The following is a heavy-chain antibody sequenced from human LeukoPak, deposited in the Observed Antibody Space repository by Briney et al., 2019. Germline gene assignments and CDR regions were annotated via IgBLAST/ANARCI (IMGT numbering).Heavy chain of an antibody. CDR3: AKDQGGSSWFSAFDI. J-gene: IGHJ3*02. CDR2: ISGSGGST. Sequence: QAGGSLRLSCAASGFTFSNYAMSWVRQAPGKGLEWVSAISGSGGSTYYADSVKGRFTISRDNSKNTLYLQMNSLRAEDTAVYYRAKDQGGSSWFSAFDIWGQGTMVTVSS. CDR1: GFTFSNYA. D-gene: IGHD6-13*01. V-gene: IGHV3-23*01.